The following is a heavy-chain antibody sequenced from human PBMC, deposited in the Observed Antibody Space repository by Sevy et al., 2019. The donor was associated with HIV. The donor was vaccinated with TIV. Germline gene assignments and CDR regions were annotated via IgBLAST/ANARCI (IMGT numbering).Heavy chain of an antibody. CDR1: GFTFSAYD. CDR3: AKNRPPGGSYYSRHAMDV. V-gene: IGHV3-30*18. D-gene: IGHD3-16*01. CDR2: ISSDGSYR. J-gene: IGHJ6*02. Sequence: GGSLRLSCAASGFTFSAYDMHWVRQAPGKGLEWVAIISSDGSYRYYGDSVRGRFSMSKDNSKNTMYLQISALSIEDTAVYYCAKNRPPGGSYYSRHAMDVWGRGTTVTVSS.